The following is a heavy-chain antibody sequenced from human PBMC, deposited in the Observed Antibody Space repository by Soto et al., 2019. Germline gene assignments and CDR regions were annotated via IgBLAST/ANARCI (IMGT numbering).Heavy chain of an antibody. Sequence: QISLKESGPTLVKPTQTLTLTCTFSGFSLNTSGVGVGWIRQPPGKALEWLALIYWDDDKRYTPSLKNRLTITKDSSKNQVVLTMTNMDPVDTATYYCAHTPAYYDSSGYSGDHWGQGTLVTVSS. CDR1: GFSLNTSGVG. CDR2: IYWDDDK. D-gene: IGHD3-22*01. J-gene: IGHJ4*02. CDR3: AHTPAYYDSSGYSGDH. V-gene: IGHV2-5*02.